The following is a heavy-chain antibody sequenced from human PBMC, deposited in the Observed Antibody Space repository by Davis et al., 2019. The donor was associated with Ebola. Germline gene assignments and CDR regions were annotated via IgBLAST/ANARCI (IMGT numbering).Heavy chain of an antibody. CDR3: AREEGLWFGESYYYYYGMDV. CDR2: INHSGST. D-gene: IGHD3-10*01. CDR1: GGSFSGYY. J-gene: IGHJ6*02. V-gene: IGHV4-34*01. Sequence: MPSETLSPTCAVYGGSFSGYYWSWIRQPPGKGLEWIGEINHSGSTNYNPSLKSRVTISVDTSKNQFSLKLSSVTAADTAVYYCAREEGLWFGESYYYYYGMDVWGQGTTVTVSS.